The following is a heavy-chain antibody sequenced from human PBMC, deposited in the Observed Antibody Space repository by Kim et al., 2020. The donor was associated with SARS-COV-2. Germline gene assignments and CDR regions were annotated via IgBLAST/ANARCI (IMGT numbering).Heavy chain of an antibody. CDR3: AKRPLSVTCFDY. CDR2: ISGSGRT. V-gene: IGHV3-23*01. Sequence: GGSLRLSCAASGFTFSNYVMTWVRQAPGKGLEWVSNISGSGRTDYADSVKGRFTVSRDNSKNTLYLQMNSLRAEDTAEYYCAKRPLSVTCFDYWGQVTLVTVSS. D-gene: IGHD2-21*02. CDR1: GFTFSNYV. J-gene: IGHJ4*02.